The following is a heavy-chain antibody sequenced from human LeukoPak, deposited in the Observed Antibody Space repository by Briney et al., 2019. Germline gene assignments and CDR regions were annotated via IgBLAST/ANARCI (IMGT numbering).Heavy chain of an antibody. V-gene: IGHV3-66*01. Sequence: GGSLRLSCADSGFTFSRYWMSWVRQAPGKGLEWVSVIYSGGSTYYADSVKGRFTISRDNSKNTLYLQMNSLRAEDTAVYYCARETRLLYYMDVWGKGTTVTISS. CDR2: IYSGGST. J-gene: IGHJ6*03. CDR1: GFTFSRYW. CDR3: ARETRLLYYMDV.